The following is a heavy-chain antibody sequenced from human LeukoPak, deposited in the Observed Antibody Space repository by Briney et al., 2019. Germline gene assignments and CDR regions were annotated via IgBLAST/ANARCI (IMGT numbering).Heavy chain of an antibody. V-gene: IGHV3-21*01. CDR1: GFTFSSYS. Sequence: GGSLRLSCAASGFTFSSYSMNWVRQAPGKGLEWVSSISSSGSYIYYADSVKGRFTISRDNSKNTLYLQMNSLRAEDTAVYYCAREGASGSYTFDYWGQGTLVTVSS. CDR3: AREGASGSYTFDY. CDR2: ISSSGSYI. J-gene: IGHJ4*02. D-gene: IGHD3-10*01.